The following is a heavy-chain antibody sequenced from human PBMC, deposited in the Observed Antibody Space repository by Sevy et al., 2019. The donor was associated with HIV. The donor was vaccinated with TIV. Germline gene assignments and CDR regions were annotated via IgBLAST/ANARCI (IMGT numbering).Heavy chain of an antibody. J-gene: IGHJ4*02. V-gene: IGHV3-23*01. CDR2: IRGSGYAT. CDR1: GFTFDSYA. D-gene: IGHD3-3*01. Sequence: GGSLRLSCAASGFTFDSYAMHWVRQVAGKGLEWVSTIRGSGYATYYADSVKGRFIISRDTSRNSLYLQMNSLRVEDSAVYFCAIDRVTVFGVVVTFDSWGQGTLVTVSS. CDR3: AIDRVTVFGVVVTFDS.